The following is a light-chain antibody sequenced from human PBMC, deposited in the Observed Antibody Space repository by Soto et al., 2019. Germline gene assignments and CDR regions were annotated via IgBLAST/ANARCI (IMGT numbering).Light chain of an antibody. CDR2: DAS. Sequence: EIVLTQSPATLSLYPGERATLSCRASQSVSSYLAWYQQKPGQAPRLLIYDASNRATGIPARFSGSGSGTDVTLTISSLEPEDFAVYYCQQRTNWPLTFGGGTKVEIK. CDR3: QQRTNWPLT. V-gene: IGKV3-11*01. J-gene: IGKJ4*01. CDR1: QSVSSY.